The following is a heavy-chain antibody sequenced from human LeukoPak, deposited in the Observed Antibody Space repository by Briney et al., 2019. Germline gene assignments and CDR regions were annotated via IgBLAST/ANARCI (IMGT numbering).Heavy chain of an antibody. Sequence: TGGSLRLSCAASGFRLSTYWMSWVRQAPGKGLEWVANIKQDEREKDYVDSVKGRFTIYRDNAKNSLYLQLNSLRADDTAVYYCTRNSGWYGVSWGQGTLVSVPS. J-gene: IGHJ4*02. CDR2: IKQDEREK. CDR1: GFRLSTYW. CDR3: TRNSGWYGVS. V-gene: IGHV3-7*03. D-gene: IGHD6-19*01.